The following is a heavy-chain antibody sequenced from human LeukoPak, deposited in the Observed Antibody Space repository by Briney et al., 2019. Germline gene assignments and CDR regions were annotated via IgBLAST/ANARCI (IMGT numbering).Heavy chain of an antibody. CDR3: AREGAGSRSYYNVWFDP. CDR1: GYTFTSYY. CDR2: INPSGGST. D-gene: IGHD3-10*01. V-gene: IGHV1-46*01. J-gene: IGHJ5*02. Sequence: GASVKVSCKASGYTFTSYYMHWVRQAPGQGLEWMGIINPSGGSTSYAQKFQGRVTMTRDTSTSTVYMELSSLRSEDTAVYYCAREGAGSRSYYNVWFDPWGQGTLVTVSS.